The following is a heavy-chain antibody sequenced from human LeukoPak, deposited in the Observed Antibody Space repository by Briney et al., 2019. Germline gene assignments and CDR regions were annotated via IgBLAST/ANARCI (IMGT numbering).Heavy chain of an antibody. CDR2: ISDDGTSK. CDR1: GFTFSNHA. CDR3: ARVDDLDAFDI. D-gene: IGHD2-2*03. V-gene: IGHV3-30*04. Sequence: GGALRLSCVTSGFTFSNHAMHWVRQGPGKGLEWVAVISDDGTSKFYADSVKGRFTIFRDNSKNTLFLQINSLRPEDTAMYYCARVDDLDAFDIWGQGTLVTVSS. J-gene: IGHJ3*02.